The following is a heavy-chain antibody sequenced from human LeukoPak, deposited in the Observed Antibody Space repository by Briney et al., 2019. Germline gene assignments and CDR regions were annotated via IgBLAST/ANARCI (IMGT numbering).Heavy chain of an antibody. Sequence: SSETLSLTCAVSGGSFSGYYWSWIRQPPGKGLEWIGEINHSGSTNYNPSLKSRVTISVDTSKNQFSLKLSSVTAADTAVYYCARAQYCSSTSCYPVDYWGQGTLVTVSS. CDR2: INHSGST. CDR1: GGSFSGYY. CDR3: ARAQYCSSTSCYPVDY. D-gene: IGHD2-2*01. V-gene: IGHV4-34*01. J-gene: IGHJ4*02.